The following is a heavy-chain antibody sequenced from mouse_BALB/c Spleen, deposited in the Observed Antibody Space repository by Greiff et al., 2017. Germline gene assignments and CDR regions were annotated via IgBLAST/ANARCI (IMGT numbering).Heavy chain of an antibody. D-gene: IGHD2-14*01. Sequence: VQLQQSGAELARPGASVKLSCKASGYTFTDYYINWVKQRTGQGLEWIGEIYPGSGNTYYNEKFKGKATLTADKSSSTAYMQLSSLTSEDSAVYCCARRGIRYDRYFDVWGAGTTVTVSS. CDR2: IYPGSGNT. J-gene: IGHJ1*01. V-gene: IGHV1-77*01. CDR1: GYTFTDYY. CDR3: ARRGIRYDRYFDV.